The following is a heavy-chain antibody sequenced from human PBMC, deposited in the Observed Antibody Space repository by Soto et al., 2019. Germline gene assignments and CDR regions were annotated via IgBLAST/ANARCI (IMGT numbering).Heavy chain of an antibody. CDR1: GFTFNSFGDYA. V-gene: IGHV3-23*01. CDR3: VHGDYREH. CDR2: DSASGGDT. J-gene: IGHJ4*02. Sequence: EVPLLESGGGLVQPGGSLRLSCAASGFTFNSFGDYAMSWVRQAPGKGLEWVAGDSASGGDTYYADSVKGRFTISRDNSKSALFLQMTSLRADDTAVYYCVHGDYREHWGQGTLVTVSS. D-gene: IGHD4-17*01.